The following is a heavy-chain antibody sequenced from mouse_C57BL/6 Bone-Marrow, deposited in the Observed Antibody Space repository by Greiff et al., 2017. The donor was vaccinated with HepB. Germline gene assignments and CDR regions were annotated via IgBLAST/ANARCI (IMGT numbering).Heavy chain of an antibody. CDR3: ARWIYTVVATRYFDV. J-gene: IGHJ1*03. D-gene: IGHD1-1*01. Sequence: EVHLVESGPGLAKPSQTLSLTCSVTGYSITSDYWNWIRKFPGNKLEYMGYISYSGSTYYNPSLKSRISITRDTSKNQYYLQLNSVTTEDTATYYCARWIYTVVATRYFDVWGTGTTVTVSS. CDR1: GYSITSDY. CDR2: ISYSGST. V-gene: IGHV3-8*01.